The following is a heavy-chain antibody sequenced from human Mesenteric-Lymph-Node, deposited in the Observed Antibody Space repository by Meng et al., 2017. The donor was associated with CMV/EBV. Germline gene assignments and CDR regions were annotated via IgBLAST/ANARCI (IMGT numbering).Heavy chain of an antibody. CDR1: W. CDR2: LYPGDSET. J-gene: IGHJ5*01. CDR3: ARHPSSASLDIAVGEGFDS. Sequence: WIGWVRQMPGKGLEWMGLLYPGDSETTYSPSFQGQVTISVDKSISTAYLQWSSLKASDTAIYYCARHPSSASLDIAVGEGFDSWGQGTLVTVSS. D-gene: IGHD6-19*01. V-gene: IGHV5-51*01.